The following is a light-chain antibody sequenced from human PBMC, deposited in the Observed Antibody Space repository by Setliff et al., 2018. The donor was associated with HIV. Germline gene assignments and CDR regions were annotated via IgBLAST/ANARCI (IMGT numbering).Light chain of an antibody. CDR1: TGAVTSGHY. V-gene: IGLV7-46*01. J-gene: IGLJ3*02. Sequence: QAVVTQEPSLTVSPGGTVTLTCGSSTGAVTSGHYPYWFQQKPGQAPRTLIYDTSNKHSWTPARFSGSLLGGKAALTLSGAQPEDEAAYYCFLSYSGARRMFGGGTKVTVL. CDR2: DTS. CDR3: FLSYSGARRM.